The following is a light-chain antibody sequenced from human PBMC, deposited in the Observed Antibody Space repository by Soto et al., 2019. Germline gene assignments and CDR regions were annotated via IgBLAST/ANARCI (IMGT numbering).Light chain of an antibody. Sequence: QSVLTQPASVSGSPGQSITISCAGSGGDVGNYDLLSWYQQIPGKAPKLIIYEVTRRPSGVPDRIFASKSDTTASLTVSGLQAEDEADYYCSSFAGTNSFVFGTGTKLTVL. CDR3: SSFAGTNSFV. J-gene: IGLJ1*01. CDR2: EVT. CDR1: GGDVGNYDL. V-gene: IGLV2-8*01.